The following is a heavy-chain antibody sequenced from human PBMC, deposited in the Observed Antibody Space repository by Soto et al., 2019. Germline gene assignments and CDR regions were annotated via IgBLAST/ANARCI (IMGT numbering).Heavy chain of an antibody. J-gene: IGHJ6*02. Sequence: SQTLSLTCAISGDSVSSNSAAWNWIRQSPSRGLEWLGRTYYRSKWYNDYAVSVKSRITINPDTSKNQFSLQLNSVTPEDTAVYYCARDVIAARPARGYYYGMDVWGQGTTVTVSS. CDR3: ARDVIAARPARGYYYGMDV. V-gene: IGHV6-1*01. CDR2: TYYRSKWYN. D-gene: IGHD6-6*01. CDR1: GDSVSSNSAA.